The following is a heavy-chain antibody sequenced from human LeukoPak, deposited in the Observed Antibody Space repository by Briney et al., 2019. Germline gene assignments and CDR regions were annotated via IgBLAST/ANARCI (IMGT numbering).Heavy chain of an antibody. V-gene: IGHV5-51*01. D-gene: IGHD1-26*01. CDR2: IYPADCDT. CDR1: AYSFTNYC. CDR3: ARRGSGDKWDSPPFDD. Sequence: GEALKISCKGSAYSFTNYCIAWVRQMPGKGLEWIGIIYPADCDTKYSPSFQGQVIISADKSIRTAYLQWSSLEDSDTAIYYCARRGSGDKWDSPPFDDWGQGTLVSVSS. J-gene: IGHJ4*02.